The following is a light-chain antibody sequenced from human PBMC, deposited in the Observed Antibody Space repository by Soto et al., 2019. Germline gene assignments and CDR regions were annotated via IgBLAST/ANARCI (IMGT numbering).Light chain of an antibody. CDR1: SSNIGAGYG. CDR3: QSYDSSLSVWV. V-gene: IGLV1-40*01. CDR2: GNT. J-gene: IGLJ3*02. Sequence: QTVVTQPPSVSGAPGQRVTISCTGSSSNIGAGYGVHWYQQLPGTAPRLLIYGNTNRPSGVPDRFSGPKSGTSASLAITGLQAEDEADYYCQSYDSSLSVWVFGGGTKLTVL.